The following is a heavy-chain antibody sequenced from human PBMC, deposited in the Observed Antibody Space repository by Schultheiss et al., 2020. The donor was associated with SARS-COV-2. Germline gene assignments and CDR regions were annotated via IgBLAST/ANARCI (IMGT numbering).Heavy chain of an antibody. V-gene: IGHV4-38-2*02. J-gene: IGHJ5*02. CDR2: INHSGRT. D-gene: IGHD6-19*01. CDR1: GYSINSGHY. Sequence: SETLSLTCTVSGYSINSGHYWGWIRQPPGKGLEWIGSINHSGRTYFNPSLKSRVTISVDTSESQFSLRLSSVTAADTAVYYCARAGGSGWLSWFDPWGQGTLVTVSS. CDR3: ARAGGSGWLSWFDP.